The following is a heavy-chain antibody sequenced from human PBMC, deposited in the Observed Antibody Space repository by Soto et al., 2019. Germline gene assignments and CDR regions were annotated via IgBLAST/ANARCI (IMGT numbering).Heavy chain of an antibody. CDR3: EREELDYYVSGREFDY. D-gene: IGHD3-10*01. CDR1: GFTFSSYA. J-gene: IGHJ4*02. CDR2: ISYDGSNK. V-gene: IGHV3-30-3*01. Sequence: QVQLVESGGGVVQPGRSLRLSCAASGFTFSSYAMHWVRQAPGKGLEWVAVISYDGSNKYYADSVKGRFTISRDNSKNTLYLQMNSLRAEDTAVYYCEREELDYYVSGREFDYWGQGTLVTVSS.